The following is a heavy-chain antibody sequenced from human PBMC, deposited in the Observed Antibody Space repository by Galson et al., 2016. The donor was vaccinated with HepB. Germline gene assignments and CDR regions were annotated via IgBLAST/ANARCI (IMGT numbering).Heavy chain of an antibody. CDR1: GFTFSSYS. CDR3: AKTPDGRGQWLPNWYFDF. CDR2: IRGTGSSP. V-gene: IGHV3-23*01. J-gene: IGHJ2*01. D-gene: IGHD6-19*01. Sequence: SLRLSCAASGFTFSSYSMGWVRQAPGKGLEWVSAIRGTGSSPYYADSVKGQFSISRDNSENTLFLEMNSLRAEDTAVYYCAKTPDGRGQWLPNWYFDFWGRGTLVIVSS.